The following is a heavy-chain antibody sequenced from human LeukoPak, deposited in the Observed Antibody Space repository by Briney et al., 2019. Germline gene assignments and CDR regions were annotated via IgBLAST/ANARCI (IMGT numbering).Heavy chain of an antibody. CDR2: ISGSGGRS. CDR1: GFTFSSYA. V-gene: IGHV3-23*01. D-gene: IGHD6-25*01. J-gene: IGHJ4*02. Sequence: PGGSLRLSCAASGFTFSSYAMSWVRQAPGKGLEWVSAISGSGGRSDYADSVKGRFTISRDNCKNTLYLQMKSRIADDSAVGYVSKHLVAAAGGKVDCWGQGTLLTVS. CDR3: SKHLVAAAGGKVDC.